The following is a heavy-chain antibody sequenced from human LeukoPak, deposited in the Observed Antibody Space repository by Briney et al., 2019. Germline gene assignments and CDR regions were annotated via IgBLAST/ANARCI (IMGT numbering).Heavy chain of an antibody. D-gene: IGHD3-22*01. CDR2: ISKSGDNT. J-gene: IGHJ4*02. CDR3: TSSGYRRYFDY. Sequence: GGSLRLSCEASGFTFSSYAMSWVRQAPGKGLEWVSSISKSGDNTYYADSVKGRFTISRDNSKNTLYLQMNSLRAEDTAVYYCTSSGYRRYFDYWGQGTLVTVSS. V-gene: IGHV3-23*01. CDR1: GFTFSSYA.